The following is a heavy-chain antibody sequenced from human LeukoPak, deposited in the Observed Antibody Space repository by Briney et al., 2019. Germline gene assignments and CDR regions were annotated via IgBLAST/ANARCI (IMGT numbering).Heavy chain of an antibody. CDR2: MNPNSGNT. D-gene: IGHD1-26*01. Sequence: ASVKVSCKASGYTFTSYDINWVRQATGQGLEWMGWMNPNSGNTGYAQKFQGRVTMTRNTSISTAYMELSSLRSEDTAVYYCASRYSGSYHRHFDYWGQGTLVTVSS. J-gene: IGHJ4*02. V-gene: IGHV1-8*01. CDR1: GYTFTSYD. CDR3: ASRYSGSYHRHFDY.